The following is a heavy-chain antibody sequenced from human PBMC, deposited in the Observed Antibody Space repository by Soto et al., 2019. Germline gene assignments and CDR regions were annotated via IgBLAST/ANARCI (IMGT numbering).Heavy chain of an antibody. D-gene: IGHD6-25*01. CDR1: GFTFSIFA. V-gene: IGHV3-23*01. Sequence: GGSLRLSCAASGFTFSIFAMSWVRQSPGKGLEWVSTISGSGGSTYYADAVKGRFSISRDNSMGTLYLQMKSLRVEDTAIYYCAKEVSLGSTVDLGYWGQGTTVTVSS. CDR3: AKEVSLGSTVDLGY. J-gene: IGHJ6*02. CDR2: ISGSGGST.